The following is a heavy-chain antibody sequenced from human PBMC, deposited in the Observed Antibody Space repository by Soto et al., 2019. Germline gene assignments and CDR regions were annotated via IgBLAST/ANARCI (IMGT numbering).Heavy chain of an antibody. V-gene: IGHV3-33*01. CDR2: IWYDGSNK. CDR3: ARTKLPTVNWFDP. J-gene: IGHJ5*02. Sequence: GGSLRLSCAASGFTFSSYGMHWVRQAPGKGLEWVAVIWYDGSNKYYADSVKGRFTISRDNSKNTLYLQMNSLRAEDTAVYYCARTKLPTVNWFDPWGQGTLVTVSS. CDR1: GFTFSSYG. D-gene: IGHD4-17*01.